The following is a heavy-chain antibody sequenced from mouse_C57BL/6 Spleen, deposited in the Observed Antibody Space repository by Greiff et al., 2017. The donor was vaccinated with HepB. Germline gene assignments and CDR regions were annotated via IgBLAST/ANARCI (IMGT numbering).Heavy chain of an antibody. CDR3: VRGSGTGFYAMDY. CDR1: GFSFNTYA. D-gene: IGHD4-1*01. J-gene: IGHJ4*01. Sequence: EVKLVESGGGLVQPKGSLKLSCAASGFSFNTYAMNWVRQAPGKGLEWVARIRSKSNNYATYYADSVKDRFTISRDDSESMLYLQMNNLKTEDTAMYYCVRGSGTGFYAMDYWGQGTSVTVSS. V-gene: IGHV10-1*01. CDR2: IRSKSNNYAT.